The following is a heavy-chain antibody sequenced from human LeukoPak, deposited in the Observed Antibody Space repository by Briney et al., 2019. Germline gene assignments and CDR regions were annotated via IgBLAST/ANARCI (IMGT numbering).Heavy chain of an antibody. CDR3: ARALSIAVAGTAWGVGY. Sequence: PSETLSLTCTVSGGSISSYYWGWIRQPPGKGLEWIGSIYHSGSTYYNPSLKSRVTISVDTSKNQFSLKLSSVTAADTAVYYCARALSIAVAGTAWGVGYWGQGTLVTVSS. CDR2: IYHSGST. CDR1: GGSISSYY. J-gene: IGHJ4*02. V-gene: IGHV4-38-2*02. D-gene: IGHD6-19*01.